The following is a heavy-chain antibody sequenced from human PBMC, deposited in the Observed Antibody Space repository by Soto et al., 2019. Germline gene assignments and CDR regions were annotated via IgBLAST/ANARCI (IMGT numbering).Heavy chain of an antibody. J-gene: IGHJ4*02. CDR3: AGDPFYYDSGF. Sequence: GGSLRLSCSAAGLKFGDHYMTWIRQAPGKGLEWVSKISGDGTTQYYADSVKGRFTVSRDNTKNSLHLQMKRLRAEDTALYYCAGDPFYYDSGFWGQGTLVTVSS. D-gene: IGHD3-22*01. CDR1: GLKFGDHY. CDR2: ISGDGTTQ. V-gene: IGHV3-11*01.